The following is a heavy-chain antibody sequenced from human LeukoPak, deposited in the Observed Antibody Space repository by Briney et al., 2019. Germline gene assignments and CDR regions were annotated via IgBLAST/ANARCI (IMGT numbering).Heavy chain of an antibody. D-gene: IGHD3-22*01. CDR3: ARVPLHDASGRYYPH. J-gene: IGHJ1*01. Sequence: ASVKVSCKTSGYTFTNYGMHWVRQAPRHSLEWMGLINTGNGNTKSSQKFQDRVTLTRDTSASTAYMELNSLSSEDTAVYYCARVPLHDASGRYYPHWGQGTLVTVSS. CDR2: INTGNGNT. V-gene: IGHV1-3*04. CDR1: GYTFTNYG.